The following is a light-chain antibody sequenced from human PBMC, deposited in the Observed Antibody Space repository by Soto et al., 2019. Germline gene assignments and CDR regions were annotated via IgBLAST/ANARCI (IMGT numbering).Light chain of an antibody. CDR3: QQYGSPLWT. CDR2: GTI. CDR1: QSITSSY. J-gene: IGKJ1*01. Sequence: EIVLTQSPGTLSLSPGERATLSCRASQSITSSYLAWYQQKPGQAPRLLISGTISRATGIPDRFSGSGSGTDFTLTISRLEPEDFAVYYCQQYGSPLWTSGHGTKVEIK. V-gene: IGKV3-20*01.